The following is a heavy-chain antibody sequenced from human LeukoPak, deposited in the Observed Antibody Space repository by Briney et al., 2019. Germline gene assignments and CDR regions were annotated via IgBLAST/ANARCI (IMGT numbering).Heavy chain of an antibody. V-gene: IGHV4-59*05. CDR2: IHYSGNT. D-gene: IGHD1-1*01. J-gene: IGHJ3*02. Sequence: RTGGSLRLSCAASGFTFSSYGMNWVRQAPGKGLEWIGSIHYSGNTYYNPSLKSRVTISVDTSKDQFSLKLTSVTAADTAVYYCARNVPSPSHHFDIWGQGTVVTVSS. CDR3: ARNVPSPSHHFDI. CDR1: GFTFSSYG.